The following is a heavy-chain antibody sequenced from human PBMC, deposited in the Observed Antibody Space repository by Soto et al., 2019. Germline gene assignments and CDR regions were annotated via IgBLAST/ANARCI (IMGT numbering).Heavy chain of an antibody. V-gene: IGHV1-69*01. J-gene: IGHJ6*02. CDR3: ARSQGSSTSLEIYYYYYYGMDV. D-gene: IGHD2-2*01. Sequence: QVQLVQSGAEVKKPGSSVKVSCKASGGTFGSYAISWVRQAPGQGLEWMGGIIPIPGTANYAQKFQGRVTIAADESTSTAYMERSSLRSEDTAVYYCARSQGSSTSLEIYYYYYYGMDVWGQGTTVTGSS. CDR2: IIPIPGTA. CDR1: GGTFGSYA.